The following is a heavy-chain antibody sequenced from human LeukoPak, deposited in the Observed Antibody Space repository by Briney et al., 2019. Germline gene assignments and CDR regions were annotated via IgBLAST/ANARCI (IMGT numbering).Heavy chain of an antibody. CDR2: IYYTGST. CDR3: ARADGAVAAYYGIDV. D-gene: IGHD6-19*01. CDR1: GASISSHH. V-gene: IGHV4-59*11. J-gene: IGHJ6*02. Sequence: SETLSLTCTVSGASISSHHWTWIRQPPGKGLEWIGYIYYTGSTNYSPSLKSRVTISVDTSKNQFSLKLSSVTAADTAVYYCARADGAVAAYYGIDVWGQGTTGTVSS.